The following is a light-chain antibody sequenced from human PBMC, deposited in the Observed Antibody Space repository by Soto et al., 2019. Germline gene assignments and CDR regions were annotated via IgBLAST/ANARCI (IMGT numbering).Light chain of an antibody. CDR1: SSDVGGYKY. J-gene: IGLJ1*01. Sequence: QSVLTQPASVSGSPGQSITISCTGTSSDVGGYKYVSWYQLHPGKAPKLMIYDVSNRPSGVSNRFSGSKSGNTASLTISGLQAEDEADYYCSSYTSSSTLRVFGAGTKV. CDR2: DVS. V-gene: IGLV2-14*01. CDR3: SSYTSSSTLRV.